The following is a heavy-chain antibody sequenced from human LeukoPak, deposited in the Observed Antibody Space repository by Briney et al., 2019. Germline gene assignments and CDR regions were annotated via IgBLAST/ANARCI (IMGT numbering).Heavy chain of an antibody. CDR1: GGSISSSSYY. J-gene: IGHJ1*01. D-gene: IGHD3-22*01. CDR2: IYYSGST. V-gene: IGHV4-39*07. Sequence: PSETLSLTCTVSGGSISSSSYYWGWIRQPPGKGLEWIGSIYYSGSTYYNPSLKSRVTISVDTSKNQFSLKLSSVTAADTAVYYCARVSPSSGYSEIQHWGQGTLVTVSS. CDR3: ARVSPSSGYSEIQH.